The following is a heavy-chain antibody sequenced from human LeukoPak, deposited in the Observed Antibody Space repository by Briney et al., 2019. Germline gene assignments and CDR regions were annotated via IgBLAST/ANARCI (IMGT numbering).Heavy chain of an antibody. CDR3: ARGGELLTGD. V-gene: IGHV4-39*07. J-gene: IGHJ4*02. CDR1: GGSITSSSYY. D-gene: IGHD3-10*01. CDR2: IYYSGTT. Sequence: SETLSLTCTVSGGSITSSSYYWGWIRQPPGKGLEWIGSIYYSGTTHYNPSLKSRVTISTDTSKNQFSLKLSSVTAADTAVYYCARGGELLTGDWGQGTLVTVSS.